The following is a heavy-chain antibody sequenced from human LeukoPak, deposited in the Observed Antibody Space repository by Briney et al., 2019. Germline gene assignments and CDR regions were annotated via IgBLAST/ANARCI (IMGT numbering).Heavy chain of an antibody. CDR1: GYDFKTSG. V-gene: IGHV1-46*02. CDR3: ARKRAAFDV. CDR2: INPSGGT. Sequence: ASVKVSCKTSGYDFKTSGISWVRQAPGQGLEWMGIINPSGGTSYAQKLQGRITMTRDTSTSTMYMELSSLRSEDTAVYYCARKRAAFDVWGQGTMVTVSS. J-gene: IGHJ3*01.